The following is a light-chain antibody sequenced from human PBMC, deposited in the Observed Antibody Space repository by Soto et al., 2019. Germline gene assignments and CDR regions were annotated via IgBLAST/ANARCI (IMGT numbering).Light chain of an antibody. CDR1: QSISSW. V-gene: IGKV1-5*03. CDR2: KAS. Sequence: DIQMTQSPSTLSASVGDRVTITCRASQSISSWLAWYQQKPGKAPKLLIYKASSLESGVPSRFIGSGSGTEFTLNISSLQPDDFATYYCQQYNSYSRFGQGTKLEIK. J-gene: IGKJ2*01. CDR3: QQYNSYSR.